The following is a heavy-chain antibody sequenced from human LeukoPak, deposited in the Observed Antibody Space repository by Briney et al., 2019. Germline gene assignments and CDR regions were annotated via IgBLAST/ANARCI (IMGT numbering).Heavy chain of an antibody. J-gene: IGHJ4*02. Sequence: SETLSLTCTVSGGSISSGGYYWSWIRQHPGKGLEWIGYIYYSGSTNYNPSLKSRVTMSVDTSKNQFSLKLSSVTAADTAVYYCAREVAVAGTVDYWGQGTLVTVSS. V-gene: IGHV4-61*08. CDR1: GGSISSGGYY. CDR2: IYYSGST. D-gene: IGHD6-19*01. CDR3: AREVAVAGTVDY.